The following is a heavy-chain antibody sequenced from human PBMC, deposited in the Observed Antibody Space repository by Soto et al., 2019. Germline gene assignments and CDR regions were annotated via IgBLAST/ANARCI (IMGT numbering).Heavy chain of an antibody. CDR2: ISSNGVDK. Sequence: EVQLAESGGGLAQPGGSLRLSCAASGFTLSGYAMDWVRQAPGKGLEYVSGISSNGVDKYYANSVQGRFTISRDNSKKTVYLQMSSLRPEDMAVYYCARRDREEVYYMDVWGKGTTVTVSS. CDR1: GFTLSGYA. J-gene: IGHJ6*03. V-gene: IGHV3-64*01. CDR3: ARRDREEVYYMDV. D-gene: IGHD2-21*01.